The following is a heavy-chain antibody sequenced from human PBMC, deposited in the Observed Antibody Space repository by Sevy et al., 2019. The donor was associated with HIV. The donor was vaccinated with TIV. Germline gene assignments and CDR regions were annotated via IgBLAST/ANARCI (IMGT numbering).Heavy chain of an antibody. D-gene: IGHD2-2*01. CDR3: ARAPPVVVVPGAPSWFDP. CDR1: GGSFSGYY. V-gene: IGHV4-34*01. CDR2: INHSGST. J-gene: IGHJ5*02. Sequence: SETLSLTCAVYGGSFSGYYWNWIRQPPGKGLEWIGEINHSGSTHYNPSLKSRITISVDTSKNQFSLMLNSVTAADTAVYYCARAPPVVVVPGAPSWFDPWGQGTLVTVSS.